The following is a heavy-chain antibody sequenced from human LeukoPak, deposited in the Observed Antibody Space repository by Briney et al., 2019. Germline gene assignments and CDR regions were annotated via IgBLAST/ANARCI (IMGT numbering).Heavy chain of an antibody. V-gene: IGHV3-53*01. J-gene: IGHJ3*02. CDR1: GFTVSSNY. CDR3: AGDLTYYYGSGSYSTSGAFDI. Sequence: PGGSLRLSCAASGFTVSSNYMSWVRQAPGKGLEWVSVIYSGGSTHYADSVKGRFTISRDNSKNTLYLQMNSLRAEDTAVYYCAGDLTYYYGSGSYSTSGAFDIWGQGTMVTVSS. D-gene: IGHD3-10*01. CDR2: IYSGGST.